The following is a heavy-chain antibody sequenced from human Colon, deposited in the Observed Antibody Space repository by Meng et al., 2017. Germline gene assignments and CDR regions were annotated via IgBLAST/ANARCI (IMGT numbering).Heavy chain of an antibody. CDR3: VRGRGSGSYFIDY. V-gene: IGHV3-33*01. D-gene: IGHD3-10*01. Sequence: GESLKTPCAASGFTFSNDAMHWVRQAPGKGLEWVALILYDGNNEKYADSVKGRFTISRDNSKYTLYLQMNSLAAADTAMYYCVRGRGSGSYFIDYWGQGTRVT. CDR2: ILYDGNNE. J-gene: IGHJ4*02. CDR1: GFTFSNDA.